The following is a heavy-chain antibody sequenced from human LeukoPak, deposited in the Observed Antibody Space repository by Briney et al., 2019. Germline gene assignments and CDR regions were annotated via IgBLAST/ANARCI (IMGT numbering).Heavy chain of an antibody. D-gene: IGHD6-19*01. J-gene: IGHJ4*02. CDR2: IYHSGST. CDR1: GYSISSGYY. V-gene: IGHV4-38-2*01. CDR3: ARPVADNTLHSASDY. Sequence: SETLSLTCAVSGYSISSGYYWGWIRQPPGKGLEWIGSIYHSGSTYYNPSLKSRVTISVDTSKNQFSLGLSSVTAADTAVYYCARPVADNTLHSASDYWGQGTLVTVSS.